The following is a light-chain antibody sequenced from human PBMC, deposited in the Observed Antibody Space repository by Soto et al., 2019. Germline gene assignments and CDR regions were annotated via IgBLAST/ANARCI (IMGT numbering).Light chain of an antibody. Sequence: DIQMTQSPSTLSASVGDRVTITCRASQSISSWLAWYQQKPGKAPKLLIYKASSLESGVPSRFSGSESGTEFTLTISSLQHDDFATYYCQQYNSYPYTFGQGTKLEIK. V-gene: IGKV1-5*03. CDR3: QQYNSYPYT. J-gene: IGKJ2*01. CDR1: QSISSW. CDR2: KAS.